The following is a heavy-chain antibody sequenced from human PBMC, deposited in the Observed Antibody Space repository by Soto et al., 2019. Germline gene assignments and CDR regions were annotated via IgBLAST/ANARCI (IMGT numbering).Heavy chain of an antibody. J-gene: IGHJ6*02. CDR2: ISSSSSYT. V-gene: IGHV3-11*06. Sequence: GSLRLSCAASGFTFSDYYMSWIRQAPGKGLEWVSYISSSSSYTNYADSVKGRFTISRDNAKNSLYLQMNSLRAEDTAVYYCARDYVIAAAGTDYYYGMDVWGQGTTVTVSS. CDR3: ARDYVIAAAGTDYYYGMDV. CDR1: GFTFSDYY. D-gene: IGHD6-13*01.